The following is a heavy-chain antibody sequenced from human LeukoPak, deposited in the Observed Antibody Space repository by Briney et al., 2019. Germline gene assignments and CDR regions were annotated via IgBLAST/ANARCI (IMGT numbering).Heavy chain of an antibody. Sequence: PGGSLRLSCAASGFLFSGYDMSWVRQAPGKGLEWVSYITSSSTTLYYADSVKGRFTISRDNAKNSLYQQMSSLRDEDTAVYYCARYLFDSSADYWGQGTLVTVSS. J-gene: IGHJ4*02. CDR1: GFLFSGYD. CDR3: ARYLFDSSADY. CDR2: ITSSSTTL. V-gene: IGHV3-48*02. D-gene: IGHD3-22*01.